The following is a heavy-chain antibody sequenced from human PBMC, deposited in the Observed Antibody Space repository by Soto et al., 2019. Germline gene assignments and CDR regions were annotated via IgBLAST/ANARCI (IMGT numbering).Heavy chain of an antibody. D-gene: IGHD3-22*01. Sequence: ASVKVSCKASGNSFTTYYMHWVRQAPGRGLEWMGIINPSGGRTTYAQKFQGRVTMTRDTSTSTFHMELSSLTSEDTAVYYCAGLYHYDSSGYYDYWGQGTLVTRLL. V-gene: IGHV1-46*01. CDR2: INPSGGRT. CDR1: GNSFTTYY. J-gene: IGHJ4*02. CDR3: AGLYHYDSSGYYDY.